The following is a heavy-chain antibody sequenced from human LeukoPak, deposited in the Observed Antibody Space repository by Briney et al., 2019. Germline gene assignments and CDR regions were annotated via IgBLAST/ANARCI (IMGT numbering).Heavy chain of an antibody. J-gene: IGHJ4*02. D-gene: IGHD3-10*01. V-gene: IGHV4-39*01. Sequence: SETLSLTCTVSGDSISSGSYYWGWIRQPPGKGLEWIGNIYYSGITYYNPSLKSRVTISVDTSKNQYSLKLISVTAADTAVYHCARPIASGNPAGFWGQGTLVTVSS. CDR2: IYYSGIT. CDR1: GDSISSGSYY. CDR3: ARPIASGNPAGF.